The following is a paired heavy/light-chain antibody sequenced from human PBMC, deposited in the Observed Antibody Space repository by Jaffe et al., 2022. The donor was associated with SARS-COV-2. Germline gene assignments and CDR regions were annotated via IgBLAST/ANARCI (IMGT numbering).Light chain of an antibody. CDR1: SDDVGGYNY. CDR3: SSYTTNTSFVV. J-gene: IGLJ2*01. CDR2: DVS. Sequence: QSALTQPASVSGSPGQSITISCTGTSDDVGGYNYVSWYQQHPGKAPKLMIYDVSDRPSGVSHRFSGSKSGNTATLTISGLQAEDEADYHCSSYTTNTSFVVFGGGTKLTVL. V-gene: IGLV2-14*01.
Heavy chain of an antibody. J-gene: IGHJ4*02. CDR2: IFYSGST. D-gene: IGHD3-10*01. CDR3: ARDGGYGSGTYYVYH. V-gene: IGHV4-61*01. Sequence: QVLLRESGPGLVKPSETLSLTCTVSGGSVRSASNNWNWIRQPPGKGLEWIGYIFYSGSTRYNPSLKSRVTMSVDTSKNQFSLKLDSVTAADTAVYYCARDGGYGSGTYYVYHWGQGTLVTVSP. CDR1: GGSVRSASNN.